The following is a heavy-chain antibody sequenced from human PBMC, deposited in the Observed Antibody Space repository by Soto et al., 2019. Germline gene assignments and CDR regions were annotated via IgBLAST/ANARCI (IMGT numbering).Heavy chain of an antibody. D-gene: IGHD3-3*01. J-gene: IGHJ6*03. CDR2: IRSKANSYET. V-gene: IGHV3-73*01. CDR1: GFTFSGSA. CDR3: IRPSYDVWSGYYTDGNYHYMKV. Sequence: GGSLRLSCAASGFTFSGSAMHWVRQASGKGLEWVGRIRSKANSYETAYAGSVNGRFTIARDDSKNTAYLQMNSLKTEETAVYYCIRPSYDVWSGYYTDGNYHYMKVWGKGTTVTVSS.